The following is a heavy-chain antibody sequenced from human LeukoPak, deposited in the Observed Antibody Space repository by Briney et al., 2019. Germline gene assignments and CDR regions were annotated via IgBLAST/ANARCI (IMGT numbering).Heavy chain of an antibody. CDR2: INPRSGGT. CDR1: GYTFNRYY. J-gene: IGHJ4*02. CDR3: ASGYCGGDCYAPADY. V-gene: IGHV1-2*02. Sequence: GASVMVSCKASGYTFNRYYIQWVRQAPGQGLEWMGWINPRSGGTNYAQKFQGRVTMTRDTSISTAYMELSRLRSDDTAVYYCASGYCGGDCYAPADYWGQGTLVTVSS. D-gene: IGHD2-21*02.